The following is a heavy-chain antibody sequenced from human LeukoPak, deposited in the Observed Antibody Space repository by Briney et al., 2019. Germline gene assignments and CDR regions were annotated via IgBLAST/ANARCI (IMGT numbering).Heavy chain of an antibody. CDR1: GFTLGGYG. Sequence: GGSLRLSCGGSGFTLGGYGMHWFRQTPGKGLEGVAVIAYDGSRAFYADSVKGRFTISRDNSKNTMSVQMDDLRAEDTAVYYCTKSNNDHFDYCGQGTLVTVSS. D-gene: IGHD1/OR15-1a*01. V-gene: IGHV3-33*03. CDR2: IAYDGSRA. CDR3: TKSNNDHFDY. J-gene: IGHJ4*02.